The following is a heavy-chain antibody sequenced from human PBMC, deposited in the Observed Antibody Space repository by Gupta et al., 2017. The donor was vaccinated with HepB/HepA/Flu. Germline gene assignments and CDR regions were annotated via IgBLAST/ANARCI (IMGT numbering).Heavy chain of an antibody. CDR1: GGSISSYY. J-gene: IGHJ6*03. Sequence: QVQLQESGPGLVKPSETLSLTCTVSGGSISSYYWSWIRQPAGKGLEWLGRIYTSGSTNYNPSLKSRVTMSVDTSKNQFSLKLSSVTAADTAVYYCARAPRVLYCSSTSCYASQNHYYYYMDVWGKGTTVTVSS. V-gene: IGHV4-4*07. CDR3: ARAPRVLYCSSTSCYASQNHYYYYMDV. D-gene: IGHD2-2*01. CDR2: IYTSGST.